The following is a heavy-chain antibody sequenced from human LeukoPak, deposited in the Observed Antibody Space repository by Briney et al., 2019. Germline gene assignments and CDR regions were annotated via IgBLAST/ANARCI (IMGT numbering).Heavy chain of an antibody. J-gene: IGHJ4*02. CDR2: IKQDGSKK. Sequence: GGSLRLSCVASGFPFSSYWMTWIRQAPGKGLEWVANIKQDGSKKSYVDSVKGRFTISGDNAKNSLYLQMNSLRAEDTAIYYCTRVGYIDEGIDYWGQGTLVTVSS. V-gene: IGHV3-7*04. CDR1: GFPFSSYW. D-gene: IGHD5-24*01. CDR3: TRVGYIDEGIDY.